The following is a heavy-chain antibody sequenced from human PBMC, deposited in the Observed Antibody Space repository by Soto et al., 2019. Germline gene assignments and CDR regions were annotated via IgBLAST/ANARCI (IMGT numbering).Heavy chain of an antibody. CDR3: AHSRGDFWSGSMLYGMDV. V-gene: IGHV2-5*01. Sequence: GSGPTGEPTQTLTLTCTFSGFSLSTSGVGVGWIRQPPGKALEWLALIYWNDDKRYSPSLKSRLTITKDTAKNQVVLTMTNMDPVDTATYYCAHSRGDFWSGSMLYGMDVWGQGTTVTVS. CDR1: GFSLSTSGVG. J-gene: IGHJ6*02. D-gene: IGHD3-3*01. CDR2: IYWNDDK.